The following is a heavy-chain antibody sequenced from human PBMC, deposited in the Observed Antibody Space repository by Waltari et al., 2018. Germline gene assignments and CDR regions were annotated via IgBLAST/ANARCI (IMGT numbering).Heavy chain of an antibody. CDR2: IIPIFGTA. CDR3: ARDDKGGYCSSTSCYLDAFDI. D-gene: IGHD2-2*01. CDR1: GGTFSSYA. V-gene: IGHV1-69*12. J-gene: IGHJ3*02. Sequence: QVQLVQSGAEVKKPGSSVKVSCKASGGTFSSYAISWVRQAPGQGLEWMGGIIPIFGTANYAQKFQGRVTITADESTSTAYMELSSLRSEDTAVYYCARDDKGGYCSSTSCYLDAFDIWGQGTMVTVSS.